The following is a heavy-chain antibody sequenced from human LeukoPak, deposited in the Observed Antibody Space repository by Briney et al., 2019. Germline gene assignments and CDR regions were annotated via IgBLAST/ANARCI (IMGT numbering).Heavy chain of an antibody. J-gene: IGHJ4*02. CDR1: GGIFTSVG. CDR2: IIPLIDIT. Sequence: SVKVSCKTSGGIFTSVGISWVRQAPGQGLEWMGRIIPLIDITNYAQNFQGRVTITADKSTSTAYMELRSLRSDDTAVYYCARAEVTYSSGLFDYWGQGTLVTVSS. V-gene: IGHV1-69*04. D-gene: IGHD6-19*01. CDR3: ARAEVTYSSGLFDY.